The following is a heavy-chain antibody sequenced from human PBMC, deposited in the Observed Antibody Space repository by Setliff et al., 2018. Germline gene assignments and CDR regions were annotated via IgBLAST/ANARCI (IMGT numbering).Heavy chain of an antibody. CDR2: ISGSGGST. V-gene: IGHV3-23*01. Sequence: PGGSLRLSCAASGFTFSSYAMSWVRQAPGKGLEWVSAISGSGGSTYYADSVKGRFTISRDNSKNTLYLQMNSLRGEDTAVYNCAKLGGQMEFELLGWFDPWGQGTLVTVSS. J-gene: IGHJ5*02. D-gene: IGHD3-10*01. CDR3: AKLGGQMEFELLGWFDP. CDR1: GFTFSSYA.